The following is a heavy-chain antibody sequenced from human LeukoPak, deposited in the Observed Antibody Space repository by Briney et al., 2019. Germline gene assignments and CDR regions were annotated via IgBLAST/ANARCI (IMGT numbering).Heavy chain of an antibody. CDR1: GYSISSGYC. CDR2: IYHSGST. V-gene: IGHV4-38-2*01. J-gene: IGHJ4*02. D-gene: IGHD6-13*01. CDR3: ARAEVGTPLFDY. Sequence: SETLSLTCAVSGYSISSGYCWGWIRQPPGKGLEWIGNIYHSGSTYYNSSLKSRVTISVDTSKNQFSLKLTSVTAADTAVYYCARAEVGTPLFDYWGQGTLVTVSS.